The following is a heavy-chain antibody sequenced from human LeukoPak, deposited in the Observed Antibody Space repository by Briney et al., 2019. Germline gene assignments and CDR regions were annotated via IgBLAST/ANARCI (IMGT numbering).Heavy chain of an antibody. CDR2: ISSNMIYI. D-gene: IGHD3-3*02. CDR3: ARVPSKHDAFDI. J-gene: IGHJ3*02. CDR1: GFTFSSYN. V-gene: IGHV3-21*01. Sequence: GGSLRLSCAASGFTFSSYNMNWVRQAPGKGLEWVSSISSNMIYIYYADSVKGRFTISRDNAKNSLYLQMNPLRAEDTAVYYCARVPSKHDAFDIWGQGTMVSVSS.